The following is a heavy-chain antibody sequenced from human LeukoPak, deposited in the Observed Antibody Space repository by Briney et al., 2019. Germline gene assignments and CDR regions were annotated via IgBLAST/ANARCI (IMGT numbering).Heavy chain of an antibody. CDR2: IYSGGST. Sequence: PGGSLRLSCAASGFTVSSNYMSWVRQAPGKGLEWVSAIYSGGSTYYADSVKGRFTISRDNSKNTLYLQMNSLRAEDTAVYYCASPPGYYGMDVWGQGTTVTVSS. J-gene: IGHJ6*02. CDR3: ASPPGYYGMDV. V-gene: IGHV3-66*01. CDR1: GFTVSSNY.